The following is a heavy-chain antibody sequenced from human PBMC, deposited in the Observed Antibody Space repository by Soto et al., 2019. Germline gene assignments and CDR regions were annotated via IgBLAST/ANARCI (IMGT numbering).Heavy chain of an antibody. J-gene: IGHJ6*02. CDR2: ILYDGDNK. CDR1: KFTFSSFG. CDR3: AKDTSPSHSYYGMDV. V-gene: IGHV3-30*18. D-gene: IGHD2-2*01. Sequence: GGSLRLSCAASKFTFSSFGMHWVRQAPGKGLEWVALILYDGDNKYYGDSVKGRFTISRDNSKNTLYLQMNSLRAEDTAVYYCAKDTSPSHSYYGMDVWGQGTTVTVSS.